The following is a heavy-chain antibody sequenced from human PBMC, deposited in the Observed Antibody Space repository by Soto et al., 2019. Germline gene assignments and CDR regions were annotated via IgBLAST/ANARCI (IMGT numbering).Heavy chain of an antibody. CDR2: IYYNGST. J-gene: IGHJ5*02. CDR3: ARQRVVPATPTNWFDP. V-gene: IGHV4-39*01. D-gene: IGHD2-15*01. CDR1: GGSVSSRSYF. Sequence: QVQVRESGPGLVKPSDTLSLTCTVSGGSVSSRSYFWGWIRQSPGKGLEWIGTIYYNGSTYYNPSLKSRVTLSVDTSRNHFSLKLTSVIASDTALYYCARQRVVPATPTNWFDPWGQGTLVTVSS.